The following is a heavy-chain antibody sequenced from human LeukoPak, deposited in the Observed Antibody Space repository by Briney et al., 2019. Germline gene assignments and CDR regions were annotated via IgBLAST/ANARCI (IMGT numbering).Heavy chain of an antibody. CDR1: GFTFDDYA. CDR2: ISWNSGCI. V-gene: IGHV3-9*01. J-gene: IGHJ4*02. Sequence: PGRSLRLSCAASGFTFDDYAMHWVRQAPGKGLEWVSGISWNSGCIGYADSVKGRFTISRDDAKNSLYLQMNSLRAEDTALYYCAKGLGWYYSDYWGQGTLVTVSS. D-gene: IGHD6-19*01. CDR3: AKGLGWYYSDY.